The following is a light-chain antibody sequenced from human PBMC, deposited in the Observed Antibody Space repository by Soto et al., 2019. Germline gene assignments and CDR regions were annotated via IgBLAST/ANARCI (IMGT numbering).Light chain of an antibody. CDR3: SSYTSSSTHWV. CDR2: EVS. V-gene: IGLV2-14*01. Sequence: QSALTQPASVSGSXGXXXXXXXTGTSXDVSGYNYVSWYQQHPGKAPKLMIYEVSNRPSGVSNRFSGSKSGNTASLTISGLQAEDEADYYCSSYTSSSTHWVFGGGTQLTVL. CDR1: SXDVSGYNY. J-gene: IGLJ3*02.